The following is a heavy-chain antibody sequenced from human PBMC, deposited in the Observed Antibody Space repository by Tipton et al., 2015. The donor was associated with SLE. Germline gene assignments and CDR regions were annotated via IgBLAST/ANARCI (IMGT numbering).Heavy chain of an antibody. V-gene: IGHV4-59*01. Sequence: TLSLTCTVSGGSISSYYWSWIRQPPGKGLEWIGYIYYSGSTNYNPSLKSRVTISVDTSKNQISLKLSSVTAADTAVYYCARAPQGIFDYWGQGTLVTVSS. D-gene: IGHD2-15*01. J-gene: IGHJ4*02. CDR2: IYYSGST. CDR3: ARAPQGIFDY. CDR1: GGSISSYY.